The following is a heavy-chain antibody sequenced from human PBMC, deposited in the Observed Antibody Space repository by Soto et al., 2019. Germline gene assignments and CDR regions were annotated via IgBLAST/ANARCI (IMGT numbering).Heavy chain of an antibody. J-gene: IGHJ4*02. V-gene: IGHV4-34*01. CDR1: GGSFSGYY. Sequence: SETLSLTCAVYGGSFSGYYWSWIRQPPGKGLEWIGEINHSGSTNYNPSLKSRVTISVDTSKNQFSLKLSSVTAADTAVYYCARGAGWLHRTLDYWGQGTLVTVSS. CDR3: ARGAGWLHRTLDY. D-gene: IGHD5-12*01. CDR2: INHSGST.